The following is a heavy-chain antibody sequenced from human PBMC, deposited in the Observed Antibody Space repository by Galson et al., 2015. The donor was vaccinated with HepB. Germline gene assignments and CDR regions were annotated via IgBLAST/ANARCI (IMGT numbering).Heavy chain of an antibody. CDR3: ARAAVVSQCLEH. V-gene: IGHV1-3*01. J-gene: IGHJ1*01. CDR2: INAGNGNT. Sequence: SVKVSCKASGYTFTSYAMHWVRQAPGQRLEWMGWINAGNGNTKYSQKFQGRVTITRDTSASTAYMELSSLRSEDTAVYYCARAAVVSQCLEHWGQGTLVTVSS. CDR1: GYTFTSYA. D-gene: IGHD3-22*01.